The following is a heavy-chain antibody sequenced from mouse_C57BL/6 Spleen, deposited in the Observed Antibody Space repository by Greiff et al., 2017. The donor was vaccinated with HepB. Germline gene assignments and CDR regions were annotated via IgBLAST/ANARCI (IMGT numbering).Heavy chain of an antibody. D-gene: IGHD1-1*01. CDR3: ARWAYYGSSWYFDV. V-gene: IGHV1-55*01. CDR1: GYTFTSYW. J-gene: IGHJ1*03. CDR2: IYPGSGST. Sequence: QVQLQQPGAELVKPGASVKMSCKASGYTFTSYWITWVKQRPGQGLEWMGDIYPGSGSTNYNEKFKSKATLTVDTSSSTAYMQLSRLTSEDSAVYYCARWAYYGSSWYFDVWGTGTTVTVSS.